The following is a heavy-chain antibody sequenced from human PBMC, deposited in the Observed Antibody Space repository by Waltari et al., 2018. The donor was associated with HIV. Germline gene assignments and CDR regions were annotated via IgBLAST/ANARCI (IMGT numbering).Heavy chain of an antibody. CDR3: ASARETMGVDFDS. V-gene: IGHV1-69*06. Sequence: QVQLVQSGAEVKKPGSSVTVSCKASGGAFSRYTINWVRKAPGQGLEWLGRIIPMSNTPNNAQKFQGRVTITADKSTSTAYMELTSLRSDDTAVYYCASARETMGVDFDSWGLGTLVTVSS. J-gene: IGHJ4*02. CDR2: IIPMSNTP. CDR1: GGAFSRYT. D-gene: IGHD3-16*01.